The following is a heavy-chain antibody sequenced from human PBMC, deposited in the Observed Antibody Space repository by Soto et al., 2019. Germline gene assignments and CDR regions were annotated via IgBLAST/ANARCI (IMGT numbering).Heavy chain of an antibody. D-gene: IGHD6-6*01. V-gene: IGHV2-26*01. Sequence: SGPTLVNPTETLTLTCTVSGFSLSNARMGVSWIRQPPGKALEWLAHIFSNDEKSYSTSLKSRLTISKDTSKSQVVLTMTNMGPVDTATYYCARIRGSSSSPYFDYWGQGTLVTVSS. CDR2: IFSNDEK. CDR3: ARIRGSSSSPYFDY. CDR1: GFSLSNARMG. J-gene: IGHJ4*02.